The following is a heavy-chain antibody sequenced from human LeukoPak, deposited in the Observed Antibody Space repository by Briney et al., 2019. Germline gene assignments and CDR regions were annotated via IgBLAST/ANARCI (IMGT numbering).Heavy chain of an antibody. CDR2: IIPIFGTA. J-gene: IGHJ6*03. V-gene: IGHV1-69*05. CDR3: ARGGYCSSTSRPHPSYYYYYYMDV. Sequence: SVKVSCKASGGTFSSYAISWVRQAPGQGLEWMGGIIPIFGTANYAQKFQGRVTITTDESTSTAYMELSSLRSEDTAVYYCARGGYCSSTSRPHPSYYYYYYMDVWGKGTTVTVSS. CDR1: GGTFSSYA. D-gene: IGHD2-2*01.